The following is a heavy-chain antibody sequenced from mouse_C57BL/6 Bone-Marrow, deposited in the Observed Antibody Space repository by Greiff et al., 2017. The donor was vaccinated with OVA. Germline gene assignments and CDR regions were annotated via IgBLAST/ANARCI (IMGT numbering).Heavy chain of an antibody. Sequence: QVQLQQSGAELVRPGTSVKVSCKASGYAFTNYLIEWVKQRPGQGLEWIGVINPGSGGTNYNEKFKGKATLTADKSSSTAYMQLSSLTSEDSAVYFCVQLRLPFAYWGRGTLVTVSA. D-gene: IGHD3-2*02. CDR3: VQLRLPFAY. CDR1: GYAFTNYL. CDR2: INPGSGGT. V-gene: IGHV1-54*01. J-gene: IGHJ3*01.